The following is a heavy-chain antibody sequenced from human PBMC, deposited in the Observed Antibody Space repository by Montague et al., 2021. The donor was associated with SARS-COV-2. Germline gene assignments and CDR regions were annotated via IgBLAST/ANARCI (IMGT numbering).Heavy chain of an antibody. CDR2: TYYRSKWYN. J-gene: IGHJ4*02. Sequence: CAISGDSVSRNSAAWNWIRQSPSRGLEWLGRTYYRSKWYNDYAVSVKSRITINPDTSKNQISLQLNSVTPEDTGVYYCVRTSASSDYWGQGTLVTVSS. CDR1: GDSVSRNSAA. D-gene: IGHD1-26*01. CDR3: VRTSASSDY. V-gene: IGHV6-1*01.